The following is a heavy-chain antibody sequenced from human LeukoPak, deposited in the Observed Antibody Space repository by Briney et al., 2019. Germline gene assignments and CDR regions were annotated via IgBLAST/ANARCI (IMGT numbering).Heavy chain of an antibody. CDR2: IRSDGSSE. D-gene: IGHD6-19*01. CDR1: GFTFSTYG. Sequence: PGRSLRLSCAASGFTFSTYGTHWVLQAPGKGLEWVAVIRSDGSSEYYADSVKGRFIISRDNSKNTLYLQMNSLRAEDTAVYYCARDEPGIAVDVGVYWGQGTLVTVSS. V-gene: IGHV3-33*01. CDR3: ARDEPGIAVDVGVY. J-gene: IGHJ4*02.